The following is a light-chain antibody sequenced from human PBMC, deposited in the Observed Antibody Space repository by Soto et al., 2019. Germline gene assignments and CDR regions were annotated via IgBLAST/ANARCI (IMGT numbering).Light chain of an antibody. J-gene: IGKJ2*01. CDR3: QQFNSYSPVYT. Sequence: DIEMTQSPSTLSASVGDRVTITCRASQSVGSWLAWYQQKPGKAPKLLIYKTSSLESGVPSRISGSGSGTEFTLTISSLQPDDFATYYCQQFNSYSPVYTFGKGAKLEIK. V-gene: IGKV1-5*03. CDR1: QSVGSW. CDR2: KTS.